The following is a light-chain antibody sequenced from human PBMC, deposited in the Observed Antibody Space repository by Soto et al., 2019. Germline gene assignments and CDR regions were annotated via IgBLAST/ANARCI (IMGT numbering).Light chain of an antibody. Sequence: QSALTQPASVSGSPGQSITISCTGTSSDVGGYNYVSWYQQHPGKAPKLMIYDVSNRPSGVSNRFSGSKSGNTASLTISGLQAEDEADYYGSSYTSSSTPVVFGGVTKLTVL. CDR1: SSDVGGYNY. J-gene: IGLJ2*01. CDR3: SSYTSSSTPVV. CDR2: DVS. V-gene: IGLV2-14*01.